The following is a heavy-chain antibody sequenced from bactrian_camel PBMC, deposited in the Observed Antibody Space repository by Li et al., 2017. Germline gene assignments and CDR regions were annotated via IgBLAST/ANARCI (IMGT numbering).Heavy chain of an antibody. CDR1: TYTGC. J-gene: IGHJ4*01. D-gene: IGHD1*01. CDR3: AADTNTPCWNRVARYKY. CDR2: FDSDGKT. V-gene: IGHV3S55*01. Sequence: HVQLVESGGGSVQAGGSLTLSCVASTYTGCMGWFRQAPGKERERVAAFDSDGKTLYADSVKGRFTISKDNPKNTLYLQMNSLKPEDTATYYCAADTNTPCWNRVARYKYWGQGTQVTVS.